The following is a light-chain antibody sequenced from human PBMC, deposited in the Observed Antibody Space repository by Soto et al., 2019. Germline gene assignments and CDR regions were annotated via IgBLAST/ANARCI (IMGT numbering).Light chain of an antibody. CDR1: QSIGTY. Sequence: DIQMTQSPSSLSASVGDRVTVTCRASQSIGTYFNWYQQKPGKAPKLLMYAASNLQTGVQSRFIGNGSGPDFTLAITSLQPEDSATYYCQQMYTSPYTFGQGSTLEIK. CDR3: QQMYTSPYT. V-gene: IGKV1-39*01. CDR2: AAS. J-gene: IGKJ2*01.